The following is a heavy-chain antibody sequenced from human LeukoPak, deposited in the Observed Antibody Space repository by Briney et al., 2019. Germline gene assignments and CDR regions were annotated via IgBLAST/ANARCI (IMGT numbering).Heavy chain of an antibody. CDR3: ARAQYITSSSPDY. CDR2: MSYDGTNY. CDR1: GFTFSDYA. V-gene: IGHV3-30*04. J-gene: IGHJ4*02. D-gene: IGHD3-10*01. Sequence: GRSLRLSCAASGFTFSDYAMHWVRQAPGKGLEWVAVMSYDGTNYYYADSVKGQFTISRDNSKKTLYLQMKSLRVEDTAVYYCARAQYITSSSPDYWGQGTLVTVSS.